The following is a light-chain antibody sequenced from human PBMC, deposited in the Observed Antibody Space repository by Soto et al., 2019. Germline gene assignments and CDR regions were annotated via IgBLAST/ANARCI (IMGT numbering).Light chain of an antibody. J-gene: IGLJ1*01. Sequence: QSALTQPASVSGSHGQSITISCTGTSSDVGAYDYVSWYQQHPGKAPKLMIYDVYARPSGVSHRFSGSKSGNTASLTISGLQSDDEADYYCSSYTNTMSYVFGTGTKLTVL. CDR1: SSDVGAYDY. CDR3: SSYTNTMSYV. CDR2: DVY. V-gene: IGLV2-14*03.